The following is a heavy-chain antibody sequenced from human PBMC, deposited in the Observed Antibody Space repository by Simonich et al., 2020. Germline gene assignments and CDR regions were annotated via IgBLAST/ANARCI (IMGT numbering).Heavy chain of an antibody. Sequence: EVQLVQSGAEVKKPGESLKISCKGSGYSFTSYWIGWVRQMPGKGLGWMRITSPGDSATRYSPAFQGQVTISSDKSTSTAYLQWSSLKASDTAMYYCARLVMYSGSYYLDYWGQGTLVTVSS. J-gene: IGHJ4*02. CDR3: ARLVMYSGSYYLDY. D-gene: IGHD1-26*01. CDR1: GYSFTSYW. CDR2: TSPGDSAT. V-gene: IGHV5-51*01.